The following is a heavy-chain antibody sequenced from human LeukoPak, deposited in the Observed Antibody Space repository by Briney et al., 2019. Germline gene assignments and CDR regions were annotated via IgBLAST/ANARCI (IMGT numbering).Heavy chain of an antibody. CDR1: EFTLSSYS. Sequence: GGSLRLSCAASEFTLSSYSMSWVRQAPGKGLEWVSYISSTATSIYYADSVKGRFTVSRDNAKNSLYLQMNSLRAEDTAVYYCARDVTYHGGDWFDPWGQGTLVTVSS. CDR3: ARDVTYHGGDWFDP. V-gene: IGHV3-48*04. J-gene: IGHJ5*02. CDR2: ISSTATSI. D-gene: IGHD2-21*01.